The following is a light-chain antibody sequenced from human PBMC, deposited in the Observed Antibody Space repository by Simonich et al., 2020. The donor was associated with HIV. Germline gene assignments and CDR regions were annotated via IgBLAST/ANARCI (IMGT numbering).Light chain of an antibody. V-gene: IGLV2-14*01. Sequence: QSALTQPASVSGSPGQSITISCTGTKSDIGDYNHVSWFQQHPGTAPKVIIYDVKKWPSGVTSRFSGFKSGTTASLTISGLQAEDEADYYCSSYTSSSTVVFGGGTKLTVL. J-gene: IGLJ2*01. CDR3: SSYTSSSTVV. CDR2: DVK. CDR1: KSDIGDYNH.